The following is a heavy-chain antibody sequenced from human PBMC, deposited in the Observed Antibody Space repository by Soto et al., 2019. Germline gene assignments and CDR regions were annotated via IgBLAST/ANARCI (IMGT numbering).Heavy chain of an antibody. CDR1: GGTFSSYA. D-gene: IGHD3-10*01. J-gene: IGHJ6*02. V-gene: IGHV1-69*12. Sequence: QVQLVQSGAEVKKPGSSVKVSCKASGGTFSSYAISWVRQAPGQGLEWMGGIIPIFGTANYAQKFQGRVTITADESTSTAYMELSSLRSEDTAVYYCAGGPVTMVRGVASYYGMDVWGQGTTVTVSS. CDR2: IIPIFGTA. CDR3: AGGPVTMVRGVASYYGMDV.